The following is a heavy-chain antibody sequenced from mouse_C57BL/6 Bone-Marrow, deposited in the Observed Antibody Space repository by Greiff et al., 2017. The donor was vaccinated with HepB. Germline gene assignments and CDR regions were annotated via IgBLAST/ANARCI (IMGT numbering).Heavy chain of an antibody. CDR2: ISNGGGST. D-gene: IGHD2-4*01. Sequence: EVMLVESGGGLVQPGGSLKLSCAASGFTFSDYYMYWVRQTPEKRLEWVAYISNGGGSTYYPDTVKGRFTISRDNAKNTLYLQMSRLKSEDTAMYYCARSTMITVDYWGQGTSVTVSS. CDR3: ARSTMITVDY. V-gene: IGHV5-12*01. CDR1: GFTFSDYY. J-gene: IGHJ4*01.